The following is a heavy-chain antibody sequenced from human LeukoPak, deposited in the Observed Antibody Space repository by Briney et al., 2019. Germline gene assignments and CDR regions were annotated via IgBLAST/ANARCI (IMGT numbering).Heavy chain of an antibody. Sequence: SVKVSCKASGGTFSSYAISWVRQAPGQGLEWMGGIIPIFGTANYAQKFQGRVTITADESTSTAYMELSSLRSEDTAVYYCARDNSVEDTARWFDPWGQGTLVTVSS. J-gene: IGHJ5*02. D-gene: IGHD4-23*01. CDR1: GGTFSSYA. CDR3: ARDNSVEDTARWFDP. V-gene: IGHV1-69*13. CDR2: IIPIFGTA.